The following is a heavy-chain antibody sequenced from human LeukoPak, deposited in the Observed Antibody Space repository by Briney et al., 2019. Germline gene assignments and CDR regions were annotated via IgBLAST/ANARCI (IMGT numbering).Heavy chain of an antibody. D-gene: IGHD3-3*01. CDR1: GYTFTGYY. J-gene: IGHJ4*02. CDR3: ARVDYDFWSGYYNPFDY. Sequence: ASVKVSCKASGYTFTGYYMHWVRQAPGQGLEWMGWINPNSGGTNYAQKFQGRVTMTRDTSISTAYTELSRLRSDDTAVYYCARVDYDFWSGYYNPFDYWGQGTLVTVSS. V-gene: IGHV1-2*02. CDR2: INPNSGGT.